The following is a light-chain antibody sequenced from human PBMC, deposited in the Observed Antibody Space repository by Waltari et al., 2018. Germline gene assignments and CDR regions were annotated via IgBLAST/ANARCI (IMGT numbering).Light chain of an antibody. CDR2: DVS. CDR3: SSYTSTNTII. V-gene: IGLV2-14*03. J-gene: IGLJ2*01. CDR1: GSDIGYSNF. Sequence: QSALAQSASVSGSPGQSITISCTGTGSDIGYSNFVSWYQQPPGKAPKLLIFDVSRWSSGVSHRFSGSKSGNTASLTISGLQAEDEADYYCSSYTSTNTIIFGGGTKVTVL.